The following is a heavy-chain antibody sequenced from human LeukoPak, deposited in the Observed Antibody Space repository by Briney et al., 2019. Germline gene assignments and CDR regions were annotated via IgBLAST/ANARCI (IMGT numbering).Heavy chain of an antibody. CDR2: IYYSGST. Sequence: PGGSLRLSCAASGFTFSSNSMNWIRQPPGKGLEWIGSIYYSGSTYYNPSLKSRVTISVDTSKNQFSLKLSSVTAADTAVYYCARVGGFLEWLLSPNNWFDPWGQGTLVTVSS. V-gene: IGHV4-39*01. CDR1: GFTFSSNS. CDR3: ARVGGFLEWLLSPNNWFDP. D-gene: IGHD3-3*01. J-gene: IGHJ5*02.